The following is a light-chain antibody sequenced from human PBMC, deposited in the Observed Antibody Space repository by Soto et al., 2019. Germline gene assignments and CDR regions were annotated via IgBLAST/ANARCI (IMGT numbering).Light chain of an antibody. CDR1: QSVSSNY. V-gene: IGKV3-20*01. J-gene: IGKJ1*01. Sequence: EIVLTQSPVTLSFSPGERATLSCRASQSVSSNYLAWYQQKPGQTPKVIIYRASTRATGIPDRFSGSGSGTDFTLTISRLEPEDSAVYHCQQYGSSPTTFGQGTKVDIK. CDR2: RAS. CDR3: QQYGSSPTT.